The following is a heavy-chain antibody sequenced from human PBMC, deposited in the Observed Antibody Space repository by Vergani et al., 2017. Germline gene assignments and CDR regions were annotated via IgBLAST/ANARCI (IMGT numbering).Heavy chain of an antibody. CDR1: GFTFDDYA. CDR2: ISWNSGST. V-gene: IGHV3-9*01. J-gene: IGHJ6*03. CDR3: ARIEYSSSSVASYYYYYYMDV. Sequence: EVQLVESGGGLVQPGRSLRLSCAASGFTFDDYAMHWVRQAPGKGLEWVSGISWNSGSTGYADSVKGRFTISRDNAKNSLYLQMNSLRAEDTAVYYCARIEYSSSSVASYYYYYYMDVWGKGTTVTVSS. D-gene: IGHD6-6*01.